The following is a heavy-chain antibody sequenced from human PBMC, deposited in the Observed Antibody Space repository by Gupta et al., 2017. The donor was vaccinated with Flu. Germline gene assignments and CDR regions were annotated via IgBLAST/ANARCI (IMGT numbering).Heavy chain of an antibody. D-gene: IGHD3-10*01. V-gene: IGHV4-59*01. CDR3: ARGPGGPPIAY. CDR2: IYYSGST. J-gene: IGHJ4*02. Sequence: SIGTYFPRRIRQSPGKGLQWIAYIYYSGSTNYTPSLQRRVTMSLDASQNQFSLTMSSVTAADTAVYYCARGPGGPPIAYWGTGSLV. CDR1: SIGTYF.